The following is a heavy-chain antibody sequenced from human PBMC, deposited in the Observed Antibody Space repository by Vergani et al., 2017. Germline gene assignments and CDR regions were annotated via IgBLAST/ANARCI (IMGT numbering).Heavy chain of an antibody. V-gene: IGHV4-30-4*01. CDR2: IYYSRIT. CDR1: GGSISSGDYY. J-gene: IGHJ3*02. CDR3: ARVRGGSLQNDAFDI. Sequence: QVQLQESGPGLVKPSQTLSLTCTVSGGSISSGDYYWSWIRQPPGKGLEWIGYIYYSRITYYNPSLQSRVTISVDTSKNQFSLKLSSVTAADTAVYYCARVRGGSLQNDAFDIWGQGTMVTVSS. D-gene: IGHD1-26*01.